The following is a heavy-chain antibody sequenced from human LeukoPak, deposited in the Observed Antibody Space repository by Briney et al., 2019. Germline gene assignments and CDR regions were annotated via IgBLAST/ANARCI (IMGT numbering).Heavy chain of an antibody. J-gene: IGHJ4*02. D-gene: IGHD6-19*01. CDR2: IYSGSSST. CDR1: GFTVSSNY. V-gene: IGHV3-53*04. CDR3: ARVGSGWYDFDY. Sequence: GGSLRLSCAASGFTVSSNYMSWVRQAPGKGLEWVAVIYSGSSSTYYTDSVKGRFTISRHNSKNTQYLQMNSLRAEDTAVYYCARVGSGWYDFDYWGQGTLVTVSS.